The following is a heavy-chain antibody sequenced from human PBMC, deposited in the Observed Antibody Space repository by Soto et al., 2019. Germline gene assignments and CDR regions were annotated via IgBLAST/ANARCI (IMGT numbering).Heavy chain of an antibody. CDR2: MRPLIRDT. Sequence: QVPLVQSGAEVKQTGSSVKISCKTSGHPLSYRYLHWFRQAPGQAFEWMGRMRPLIRDTNNAQKAHYRLTLTRDRPMTTAYMELRSLTSDDTAIYYCAGEGSYETLSGNSHIFDWGQGTLVSVSS. D-gene: IGHD3-9*01. CDR3: AGEGSYETLSGNSHIFD. CDR1: GHPLSYRY. V-gene: IGHV1-45*02. J-gene: IGHJ4*02.